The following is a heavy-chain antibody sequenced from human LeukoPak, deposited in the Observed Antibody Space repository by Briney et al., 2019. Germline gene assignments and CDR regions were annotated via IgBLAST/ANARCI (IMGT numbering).Heavy chain of an antibody. CDR1: EFTVSSNY. V-gene: IGHV3-53*01. Sequence: PGGSLRLSCAASEFTVSSNYMSWVRQAPGKGLEWVSVIYSGGSTYYADSVKGRFTISRDNSKNTLYLQMNSLRVEDTAVYYCARAGGWLQVSYYFDYWGQGTLVTVSS. J-gene: IGHJ4*02. D-gene: IGHD5-24*01. CDR2: IYSGGST. CDR3: ARAGGWLQVSYYFDY.